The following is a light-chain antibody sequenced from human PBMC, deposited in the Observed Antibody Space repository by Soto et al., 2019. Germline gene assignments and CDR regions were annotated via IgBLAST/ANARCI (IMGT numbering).Light chain of an antibody. V-gene: IGKV3-20*01. CDR2: GPS. CDR3: QQYGTSPET. Sequence: EIVLTQSPGTLSLSPGERATLSCRASQSISSSYLAWYQQKPGQAPRVLIYGPSTRATGIPDRFSGGGSGTDFPLTISRLEPEDFAVYYCQQYGTSPETFGQGTKLEIK. J-gene: IGKJ2*01. CDR1: QSISSSY.